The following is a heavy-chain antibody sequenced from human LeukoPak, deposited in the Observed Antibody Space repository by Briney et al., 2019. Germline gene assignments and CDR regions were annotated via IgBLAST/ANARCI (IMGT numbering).Heavy chain of an antibody. V-gene: IGHV3-30*18. CDR1: GFTFSSYV. J-gene: IGHJ4*02. CDR2: ISFDGSDK. D-gene: IGHD1-26*01. CDR3: AKGDTTWELPHDY. Sequence: GGSLRLSCAASGFTFSSYVMHWVRQAPGKGLEWVAVISFDGSDKYYADSVKGRFTISRDKSKNTLYLQMNSLRAEDTAVYYCAKGDTTWELPHDYWGQGTLVTVSS.